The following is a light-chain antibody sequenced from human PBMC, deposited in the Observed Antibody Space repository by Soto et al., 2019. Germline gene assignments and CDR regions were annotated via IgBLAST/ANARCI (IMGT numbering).Light chain of an antibody. V-gene: IGKV1-39*01. CDR2: AAS. CDR1: QSIGSY. J-gene: IGKJ1*01. CDR3: QQSYNVLSWT. Sequence: DIQMTQSPSSLSASVGDRVTITFRASQSIGSYLNWYRQKPGKAPELLIYAASNLQSEVPSRFRGSGSGTDFTLTISSLQPEDYASYYCQQSYNVLSWTFGQGTKVDIK.